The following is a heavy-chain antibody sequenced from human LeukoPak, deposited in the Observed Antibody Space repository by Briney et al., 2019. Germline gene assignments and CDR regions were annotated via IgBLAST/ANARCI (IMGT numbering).Heavy chain of an antibody. CDR1: GGTFSSYA. CDR3: ARTDYYGSGSYDYYGMDV. CDR2: IIPIFGIA. V-gene: IGHV1-69*04. D-gene: IGHD3-10*01. Sequence: SVKVSCKASGGTFSSYAISWVRQAPGQGLEWMGRIIPIFGIANYAQKFQDRVTITADKSTSTAYMELSSLRSEDTAVYYCARTDYYGSGSYDYYGMDVWGQGTTVTVSS. J-gene: IGHJ6*02.